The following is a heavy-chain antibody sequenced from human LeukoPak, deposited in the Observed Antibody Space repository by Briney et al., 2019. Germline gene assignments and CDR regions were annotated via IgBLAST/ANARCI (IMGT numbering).Heavy chain of an antibody. D-gene: IGHD1-26*01. CDR3: ARDRVEWELMNWFDP. Sequence: SSVTVSLKSSGYTFTGYYMHWVRQAPGQGLEWKGWTNPNSGGTNYAQKFQGRVTMTRDTSISTAYMELSRLRSDDTAVYYCARDRVEWELMNWFDPWGEGTLVTVSS. V-gene: IGHV1-2*02. CDR2: TNPNSGGT. CDR1: GYTFTGYY. J-gene: IGHJ5*02.